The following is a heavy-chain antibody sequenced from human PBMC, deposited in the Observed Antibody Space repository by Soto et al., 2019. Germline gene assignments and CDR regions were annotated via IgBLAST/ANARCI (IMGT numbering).Heavy chain of an antibody. CDR3: AKDRPYSTHVFDP. Sequence: PAGSLRLSSEGSGFPFSRYGMHWARQAPGKGLEWVAFLSYAGNNNYYGDSVKGRFTISRDNPKNTLYLQMNSLRAEDTAVYYCAKDRPYSTHVFDPWGQGTLVTVSS. CDR1: GFPFSRYG. V-gene: IGHV3-30*18. D-gene: IGHD6-13*01. CDR2: LSYAGNNN. J-gene: IGHJ5*02.